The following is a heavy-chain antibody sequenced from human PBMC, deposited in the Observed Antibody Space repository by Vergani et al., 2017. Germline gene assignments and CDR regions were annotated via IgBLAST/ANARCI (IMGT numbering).Heavy chain of an antibody. J-gene: IGHJ6*03. CDR1: GGSISSYY. CDR3: ARVPRGYQLLSYYYYYYMDV. V-gene: IGHV4-59*12. D-gene: IGHD2-2*01. CDR2: IYYSGST. Sequence: QVQLQESGPGLVKPSETLSLTCTVSGGSISSYYWSWIRQPPGKGLEWIGYIYYSGSTNYNPSLKSRVTISVDTSKNQFSLKLSSVTAADTAVYYCARVPRGYQLLSYYYYYYMDVWGKGTTVTVSS.